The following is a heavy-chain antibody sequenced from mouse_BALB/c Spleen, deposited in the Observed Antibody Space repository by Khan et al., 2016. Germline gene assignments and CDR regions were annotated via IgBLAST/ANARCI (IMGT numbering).Heavy chain of an antibody. CDR2: ISYSGST. D-gene: IGHD1-1*01. CDR1: GYSITSDYA. Sequence: EVQLVESGPGLVKPSQSLSLTCTVTGYSITSDYAWNWIRQFPGNKLEWMGYISYSGSTSYNPSLKSRISITRDTSNHQFFLQLNSVTSEDTATYYCARSDYCSKDAMDYWGQGTSVTVSS. J-gene: IGHJ4*01. CDR3: ARSDYCSKDAMDY. V-gene: IGHV3-2*02.